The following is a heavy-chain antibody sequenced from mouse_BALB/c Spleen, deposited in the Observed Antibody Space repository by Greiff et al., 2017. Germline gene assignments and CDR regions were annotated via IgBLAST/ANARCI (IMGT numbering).Heavy chain of an antibody. CDR1: GFNIKDYY. CDR3: NAYDYGGSYEAWFAY. D-gene: IGHD1-1*01. V-gene: IGHV14-4*02. J-gene: IGHJ3*01. Sequence: VQLKESGAELVRPGASVKLSCTASGFNIKDYYMHWVKQRPEQGLEWIGWIDPENGDTEYAPKFQGKATMTADTSSNTAYLQLSSLTSEDTAVYYCNAYDYGGSYEAWFAYWGQGTLVTVSA. CDR2: IDPENGDT.